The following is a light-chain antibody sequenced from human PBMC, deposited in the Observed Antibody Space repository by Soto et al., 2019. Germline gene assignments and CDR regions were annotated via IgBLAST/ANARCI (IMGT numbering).Light chain of an antibody. CDR1: SSDVGGYTY. CDR2: DVN. J-gene: IGLJ2*01. Sequence: QSVLTQPRSVSGSPGQSVTISCTGTSSDVGGYTYVSWYQQHPGKAPKLMIHDVNKRPSGVPDRFSGSKSGNTASLTISGLQAEDEADYYCCSYAGSYTFVFGGGTKVTVL. V-gene: IGLV2-11*01. CDR3: CSYAGSYTFV.